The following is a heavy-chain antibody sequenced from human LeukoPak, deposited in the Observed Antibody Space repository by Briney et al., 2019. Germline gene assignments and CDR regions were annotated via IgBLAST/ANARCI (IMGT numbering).Heavy chain of an antibody. Sequence: GGSLRLSCAASGFAFSNFAMGWVRQSPGKGLEWLSTINGGGNTTFYSDSVKGRFTISRDNSKNTLYLHMDSLRPDDTATYYCTKELHVAVAVADYYYFYMDVWGRGTGVIVSS. J-gene: IGHJ6*03. CDR1: GFAFSNFA. D-gene: IGHD6-19*01. V-gene: IGHV3-23*01. CDR3: TKELHVAVAVADYYYFYMDV. CDR2: INGGGNTT.